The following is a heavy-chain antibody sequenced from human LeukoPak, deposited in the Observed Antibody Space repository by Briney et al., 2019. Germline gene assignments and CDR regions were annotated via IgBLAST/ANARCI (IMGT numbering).Heavy chain of an antibody. CDR3: ARARPYGDYPFDY. V-gene: IGHV4-30-2*01. CDR2: IYHSGST. CDR1: GGSISSGGYS. D-gene: IGHD4-17*01. J-gene: IGHJ4*02. Sequence: ASETLSLTCAVSGGSISSGGYSWSWIRQPPGKGLEWIGYIYHSGSTYYNPSLKSRVTISVDRSKNQFSLKLSSVTAAGTAVYYCARARPYGDYPFDYWGQGTLVTVSS.